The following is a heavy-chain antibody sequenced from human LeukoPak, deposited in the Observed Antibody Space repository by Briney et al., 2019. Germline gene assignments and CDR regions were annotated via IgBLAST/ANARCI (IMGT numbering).Heavy chain of an antibody. CDR1: GGSISSGGYY. J-gene: IGHJ4*02. CDR2: IYYSGST. Sequence: PSQTLSLTCTVSGGSISSGGYYWSWIRQHPGKGLEWIVYIYYSGSTYYNPSLKSRVTISVDTSKNQFSLKLSSVTAADTAVYYCAGEPYCSSTSCYPNWGQGTLVTVSS. CDR3: AGEPYCSSTSCYPN. V-gene: IGHV4-31*03. D-gene: IGHD2-2*01.